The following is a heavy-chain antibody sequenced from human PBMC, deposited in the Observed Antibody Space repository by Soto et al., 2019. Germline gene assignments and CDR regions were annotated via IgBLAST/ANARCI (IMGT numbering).Heavy chain of an antibody. Sequence: ESGPTLVNPTQTLTLTCTFSGFSLSTSGMCVSWIRQPPGKALEWLALIDWDDDKYYSTSLKTRLTISKDTSKNQVVLTMTNMDPVDTATYYCAFSGVLCDILTGYFDVWGQGTTVTVSS. CDR3: AFSGVLCDILTGYFDV. V-gene: IGHV2-70*01. CDR2: IDWDDDK. J-gene: IGHJ6*02. D-gene: IGHD3-9*01. CDR1: GFSLSTSGMC.